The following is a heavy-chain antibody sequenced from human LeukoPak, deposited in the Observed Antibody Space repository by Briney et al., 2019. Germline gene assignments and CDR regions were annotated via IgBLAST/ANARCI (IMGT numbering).Heavy chain of an antibody. CDR2: INPNSGGT. J-gene: IGHJ6*03. CDR1: GYTFTGYY. D-gene: IGHD2-2*01. V-gene: IGHV1-2*02. CDR3: ARERSTSCCYYMDV. Sequence: ASVKVSCKASGYTFTGYYMHWVRQAPGQGLEWMGWINPNSGGTNYAQKFQGRVTMARDTSISTAYMELSRLRSDDTAVYYCARERSTSCCYYMDVWGKGTTVTISS.